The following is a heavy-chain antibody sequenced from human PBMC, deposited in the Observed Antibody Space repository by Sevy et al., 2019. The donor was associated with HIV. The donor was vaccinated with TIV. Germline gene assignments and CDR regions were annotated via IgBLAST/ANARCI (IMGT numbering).Heavy chain of an antibody. CDR2: ISYDGSNK. J-gene: IGHJ4*02. D-gene: IGHD1-26*01. CDR1: GFTFSSYA. V-gene: IGHV3-30*04. Sequence: GSLRLSCAASGFTFSSYAMHWVRQAPGKGLEWVAVISYDGSNKYYADSVKGRFTISRDISKNTLYLQMNSLRAEDTAVYYCARGGELYVEYYFDYWGQGTLVTVSS. CDR3: ARGGELYVEYYFDY.